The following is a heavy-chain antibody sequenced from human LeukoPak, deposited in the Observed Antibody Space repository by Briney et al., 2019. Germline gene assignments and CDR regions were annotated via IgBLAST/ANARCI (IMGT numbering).Heavy chain of an antibody. D-gene: IGHD3-3*01. J-gene: IGHJ6*03. CDR1: GGTFSSYA. CDR3: ARSLFRFLEWSYRSYYYYYMDV. CDR2: IIPILGTV. V-gene: IGHV1-69*10. Sequence: SVKVSCKASGGTFSSYAISWVRQAPGQGLEWMGGIIPILGTVNYAQKFQGRVTITADKSTSTAYMELSSLRSEDTAVYYCARSLFRFLEWSYRSYYYYYMDVWGKGTTVTVSS.